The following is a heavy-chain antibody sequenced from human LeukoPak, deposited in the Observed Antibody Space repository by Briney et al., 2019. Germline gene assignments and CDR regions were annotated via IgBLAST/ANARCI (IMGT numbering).Heavy chain of an antibody. Sequence: PGGSLRLSCTASGFTFGDYAMSWVRQAPGKGLEWVANIDPDGSEKQYGDSVKGRFTTSRDNAKNSLYLQMNSLRAEDTAIYYCARIYYFGDNNWRYFDNWGQGTLVTVSP. V-gene: IGHV3-7*01. CDR2: IDPDGSEK. CDR3: ARIYYFGDNNWRYFDN. J-gene: IGHJ4*02. D-gene: IGHD3-10*01. CDR1: GFTFGDYA.